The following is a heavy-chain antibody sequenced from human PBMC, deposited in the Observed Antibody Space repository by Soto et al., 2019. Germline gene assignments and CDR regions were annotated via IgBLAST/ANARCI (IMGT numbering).Heavy chain of an antibody. D-gene: IGHD3-10*01. Sequence: EVQLLESGGGLVQPGGSLRISCIGSGFTFNSNAMSWVRQAPGKGLEWVSAISGSGGTTYYADSVKGRFAVSRDNSNNTLYLQMNSLRAEDTAVYYCAKQRAGFGSGSDTYYFDYWGQGTLVTVSS. J-gene: IGHJ4*02. CDR1: GFTFNSNA. CDR2: ISGSGGTT. V-gene: IGHV3-23*01. CDR3: AKQRAGFGSGSDTYYFDY.